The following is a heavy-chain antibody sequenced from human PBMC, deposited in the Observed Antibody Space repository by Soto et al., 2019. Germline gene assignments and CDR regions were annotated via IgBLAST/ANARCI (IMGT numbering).Heavy chain of an antibody. J-gene: IGHJ6*02. D-gene: IGHD3-3*01. CDR3: ARAQRFTIFGATGRDTGMDV. CDR2: ISAYNGNT. V-gene: IGHV1-18*04. CDR1: GYTFTSYG. Sequence: ASVKVSCKASGYTFTSYGISWVRQAPGQGLEWMGWISAYNGNTNYAQKLQGRVTMTTDTSTSTAYMELRSLRSDGTAVYYCARAQRFTIFGATGRDTGMDVWGQGTTVTVSS.